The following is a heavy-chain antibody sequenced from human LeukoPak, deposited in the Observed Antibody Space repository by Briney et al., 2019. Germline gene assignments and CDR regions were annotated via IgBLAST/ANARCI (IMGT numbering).Heavy chain of an antibody. CDR1: GFTFGHYA. V-gene: IGHV3-30-3*01. CDR3: ARDSGYDFGFAFDI. D-gene: IGHD5-12*01. J-gene: IGHJ3*02. Sequence: QSGGSLRLSCAASGFTFGHYAMQWVRQTPGKGLEWVALISYDGSNTYYADFVKGRFTISRDNSKNTLYLQMNSLRAEDTAVFYCARDSGYDFGFAFDIWGQGTMVSVSS. CDR2: ISYDGSNT.